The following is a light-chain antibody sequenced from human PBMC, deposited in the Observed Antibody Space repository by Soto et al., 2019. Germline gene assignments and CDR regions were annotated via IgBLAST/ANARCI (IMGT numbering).Light chain of an antibody. Sequence: QSVLTQPPSVSAAPGQRVTISCSGSGSNIGSNYLSWYQQLPGTAPKLLLYDNDKRPSGIPARFSASKSGTSATLDITGLQTGDEAYYYCSSYTSSSIYVVFGGGTKLTVL. CDR1: GSNIGSNY. J-gene: IGLJ2*01. CDR3: SSYTSSSIYVV. CDR2: DND. V-gene: IGLV1-51*01.